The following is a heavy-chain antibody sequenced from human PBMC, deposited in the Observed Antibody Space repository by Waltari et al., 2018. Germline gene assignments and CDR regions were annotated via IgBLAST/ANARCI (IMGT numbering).Heavy chain of an antibody. D-gene: IGHD2-15*01. J-gene: IGHJ5*02. CDR1: GSTFTTHD. V-gene: IGHV1-8*02. Sequence: QVQLVQSGAAVRNPGASVKVSCKASGSTFTTHDTNWVRQAAGQGLEWMGWMNPSSGHTDYAQNFQGRVTMTRDTSISTAYMELTGLTSEDTAVYYCARRRAGAATPYNWYYPWGQGTPVTVSS. CDR2: MNPSSGHT. CDR3: ARRRAGAATPYNWYYP.